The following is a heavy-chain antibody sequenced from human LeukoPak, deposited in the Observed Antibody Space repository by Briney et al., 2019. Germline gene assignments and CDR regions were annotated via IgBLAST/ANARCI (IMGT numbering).Heavy chain of an antibody. CDR3: AKEGRVAVAGKHTYYFDY. CDR2: ISYDGSNK. D-gene: IGHD6-19*01. V-gene: IGHV3-30*18. Sequence: GGCLRLSCAASGFTFSSYGMHWVRQAPGKGLEWVAVISYDGSNKYYADSVKGRFTISRDNSKNTLYLQMNSLRAEDTAVYYCAKEGRVAVAGKHTYYFDYWGQGTLVTVSS. J-gene: IGHJ4*02. CDR1: GFTFSSYG.